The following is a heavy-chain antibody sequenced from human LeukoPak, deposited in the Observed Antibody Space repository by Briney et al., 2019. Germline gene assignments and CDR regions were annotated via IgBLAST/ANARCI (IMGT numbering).Heavy chain of an antibody. CDR3: ARHLGGSYYSPFDY. CDR1: GGSISSSSYY. CDR2: IYYSGST. D-gene: IGHD2-15*01. Sequence: SETLSLTCTVSGGSISSSSYYWGWIRQPPGKGLEWIRSIYYSGSTYYNPSLQSRVTIFEDTSKNQFSLKLTSVTAADTAVYYCARHLGGSYYSPFDYWSRGTLVTVSS. V-gene: IGHV4-39*01. J-gene: IGHJ4*02.